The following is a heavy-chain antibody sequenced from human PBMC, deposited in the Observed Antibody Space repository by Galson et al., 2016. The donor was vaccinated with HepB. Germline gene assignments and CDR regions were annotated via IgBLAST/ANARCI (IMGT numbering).Heavy chain of an antibody. Sequence: SLRLSCAASGFTFSAYWMSWVRQPPGKGLERVANIKQDESEKYYAVSVKGRFTISRDNAKNSLYLQMNSLRAEDTAVYYCAAYPPFTASSPPHYDYWGHGSQVTVSS. V-gene: IGHV3-7*01. D-gene: IGHD5-18*01. J-gene: IGHJ4*01. CDR1: GFTFSAYW. CDR3: AAYPPFTASSPPHYDY. CDR2: IKQDESEK.